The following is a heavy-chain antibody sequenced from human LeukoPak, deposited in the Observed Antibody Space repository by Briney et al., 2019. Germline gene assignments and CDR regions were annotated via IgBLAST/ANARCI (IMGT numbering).Heavy chain of an antibody. J-gene: IGHJ4*02. V-gene: IGHV1-18*01. Sequence: ASVMVSCKASGYTFTTYGINWVRQAPGQGLEWVGWISGYDGKANYAQKLRDRVTMLRDTATSTVYMELRSLRSDDTAVYYCASRYYDSSGYLHFDYWGQGTLVTVSS. CDR3: ASRYYDSSGYLHFDY. CDR1: GYTFTTYG. D-gene: IGHD3-22*01. CDR2: ISGYDGKA.